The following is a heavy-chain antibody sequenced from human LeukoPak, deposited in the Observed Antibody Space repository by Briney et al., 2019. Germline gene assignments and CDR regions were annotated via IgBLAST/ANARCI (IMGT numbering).Heavy chain of an antibody. CDR3: AREGSNWSIDY. CDR2: IYYSGST. D-gene: IGHD1-20*01. CDR1: GGSISSGSYY. V-gene: IGHV4-39*07. Sequence: PSETLSLTCTVSGGSISSGSYYWSWIRQPAGKGLEWIGSIYYSGSTYYNPSLKSRVTISVDASKNQFSLKLNSVTAADTAVYYCAREGSNWSIDYWGQGTLVTVSS. J-gene: IGHJ4*02.